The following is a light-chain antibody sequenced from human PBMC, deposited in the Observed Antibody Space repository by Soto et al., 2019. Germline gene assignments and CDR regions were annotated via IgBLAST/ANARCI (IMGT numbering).Light chain of an antibody. V-gene: IGKV3-15*01. Sequence: EIVMTQSPATLSVSPGEKATLSCRASQSVSTNLAWFQQKPGQVPRLLIYGASNRATGVTARFSGSGSGTEFTLTISSLQSEDFAVYYCQQYHYWWTFGQGTKVEIK. CDR2: GAS. CDR1: QSVSTN. CDR3: QQYHYWWT. J-gene: IGKJ1*01.